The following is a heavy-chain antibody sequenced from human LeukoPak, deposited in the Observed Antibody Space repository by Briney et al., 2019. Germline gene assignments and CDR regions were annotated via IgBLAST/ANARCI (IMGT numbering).Heavy chain of an antibody. CDR3: ARGGGDSRYREYIDY. Sequence: PSETLSLTCTVSGGSVTSYYWGWIRQTPGNGLEWIGDVYYSGATTYNTSLKSRVATSIDTSKNQFSLKVTSVTAADTAAYYCARGGGDSRYREYIDYWGQGMLVTVSS. D-gene: IGHD2-21*02. J-gene: IGHJ4*02. CDR2: VYYSGAT. CDR1: GGSVTSYY. V-gene: IGHV4-59*02.